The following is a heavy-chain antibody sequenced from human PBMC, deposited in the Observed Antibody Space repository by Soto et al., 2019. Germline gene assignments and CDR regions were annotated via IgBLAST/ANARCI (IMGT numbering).Heavy chain of an antibody. Sequence: EVQLVESGGGLVQPGGSVRLSCAASGFTFSSYSMNWVRQAPGKGLEWVSYISSSSYTIYYADSVKGRFTISRDRAKNSMYLQMNSLRDEDTAVYDCASVSSGHDYWGQGTLVTVSS. CDR3: ASVSSGHDY. V-gene: IGHV3-48*02. CDR1: GFTFSSYS. J-gene: IGHJ4*02. CDR2: ISSSSYTI. D-gene: IGHD6-19*01.